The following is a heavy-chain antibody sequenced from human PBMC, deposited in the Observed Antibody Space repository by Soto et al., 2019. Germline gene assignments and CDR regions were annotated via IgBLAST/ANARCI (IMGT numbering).Heavy chain of an antibody. Sequence: SETLSLTCTVSGISISSYYWSWIRQPPGKGLEWIGYIYYSGSTNYNPSLKSRVTISVDTSKNQFSLKLSSVTAADTAVYYCARLPSYGSGANWFDPWGQGTLVTVSS. J-gene: IGHJ5*02. CDR2: IYYSGST. CDR1: GISISSYY. CDR3: ARLPSYGSGANWFDP. D-gene: IGHD3-10*01. V-gene: IGHV4-59*08.